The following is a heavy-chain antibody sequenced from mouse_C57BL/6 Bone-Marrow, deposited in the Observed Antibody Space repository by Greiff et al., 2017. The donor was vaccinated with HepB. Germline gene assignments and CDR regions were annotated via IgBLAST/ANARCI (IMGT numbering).Heavy chain of an antibody. CDR2: INPGSGGT. CDR1: GYAFTNYL. CDR3: ARSGNYDFDY. D-gene: IGHD2-1*01. V-gene: IGHV1-54*01. J-gene: IGHJ2*01. Sequence: VQLVESGAELVRPGTSVKVSCKASGYAFTNYLIEWVKQRPGQGLEWIGVINPGSGGTNYNEKFKGKATLTADKSSSTAYMQLSSLTSEDSAVYFCARSGNYDFDYWGQGTTLTVSS.